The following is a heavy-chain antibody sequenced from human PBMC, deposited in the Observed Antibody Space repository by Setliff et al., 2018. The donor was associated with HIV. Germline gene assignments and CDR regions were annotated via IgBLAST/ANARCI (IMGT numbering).Heavy chain of an antibody. D-gene: IGHD2-15*01. Sequence: SVKVSCKASGGTFSSYVISWVRQAPGQGPEWMGGIIPMYGVTNYAQKFRGRATITTDESTSTAYMELSSLRSEDTAVYYCALPYCSGGNCWSSASLPPAGWFDPWGQGTLVTVSS. V-gene: IGHV1-69*05. J-gene: IGHJ5*02. CDR3: ALPYCSGGNCWSSASLPPAGWFDP. CDR1: GGTFSSYV. CDR2: IIPMYGVT.